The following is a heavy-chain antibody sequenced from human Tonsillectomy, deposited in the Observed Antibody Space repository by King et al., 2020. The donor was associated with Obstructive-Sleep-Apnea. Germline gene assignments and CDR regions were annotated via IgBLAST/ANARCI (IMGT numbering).Heavy chain of an antibody. CDR2: MYYSGNT. J-gene: IGHJ4*02. V-gene: IGHV4-59*08. D-gene: IGHD4-17*01. CDR3: ARHRGVEDYGDYGDYFDY. Sequence: VQLQESGPGLVKPSETLSLTCTVSGTSISDYYWSWIRQPPGKGLEWIGYMYYSGNTNFNPSLKSRVTISADTSKIQFSLRLSSVTAADPAVYYCARHRGVEDYGDYGDYFDYWGQGTLVTVSS. CDR1: GTSISDYY.